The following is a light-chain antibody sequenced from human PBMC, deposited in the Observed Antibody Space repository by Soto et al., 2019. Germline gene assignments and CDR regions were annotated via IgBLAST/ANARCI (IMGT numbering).Light chain of an antibody. J-gene: IGKJ1*01. Sequence: DIQRTQSPSTLSASVGDRVTITCRASQSISNWLAWHQQKPGKAPKLLIYKASSLESGVPSRFSGSGSGTESTLTISSLQPDDFASYYCQQYNSYRAFGQGTKVDIK. CDR2: KAS. CDR1: QSISNW. CDR3: QQYNSYRA. V-gene: IGKV1-5*03.